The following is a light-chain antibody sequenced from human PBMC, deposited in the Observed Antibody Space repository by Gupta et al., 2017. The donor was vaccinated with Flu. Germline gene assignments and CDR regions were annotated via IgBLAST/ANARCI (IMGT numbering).Light chain of an antibody. J-gene: IGKJ3*01. V-gene: IGKV2-28*01. CDR2: LGS. CDR3: MQALQDPPT. Sequence: DLVMTQSPLSLPVTPGEPASISCRSSQSLLHTNGYNYLDWYLQKPGQSPQVLIYLGSYRASGVPDRFSASGSGTEFTLKITRVEAEDVGVYYCMQALQDPPTFGHGTKVEI. CDR1: QSLLHTNGYNY.